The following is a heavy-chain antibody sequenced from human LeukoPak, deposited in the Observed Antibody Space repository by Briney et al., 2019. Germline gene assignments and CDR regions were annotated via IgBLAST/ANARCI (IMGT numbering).Heavy chain of an antibody. Sequence: SETLSLTCTVSGGSISSYYWSWVRQPPGKGLEWIGYIYTSGSTNYNPSLKSRVTISVDTSKNQFSLKLSSVTAADTAVYYCARQYGSYLFDYRGQGTLVTVSS. CDR3: ARQYGSYLFDY. CDR1: GGSISSYY. V-gene: IGHV4-4*09. J-gene: IGHJ4*02. D-gene: IGHD1-26*01. CDR2: IYTSGST.